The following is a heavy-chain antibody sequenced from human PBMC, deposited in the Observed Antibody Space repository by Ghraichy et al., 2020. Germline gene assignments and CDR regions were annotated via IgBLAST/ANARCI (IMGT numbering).Heavy chain of an antibody. Sequence: SETLSLTCTVSGGSISSGSYYWSWIRQPAGKGLEWIGRIYTSGSTNYNPSLKSRVTISVDTSKNQFSLKLSSVTAADTAVYYCARSRLYDFWSGKDPTYYYYYMDVWGKGTTVTVSS. CDR1: GGSISSGSYY. CDR3: ARSRLYDFWSGKDPTYYYYYMDV. D-gene: IGHD3-3*01. J-gene: IGHJ6*03. CDR2: IYTSGST. V-gene: IGHV4-61*02.